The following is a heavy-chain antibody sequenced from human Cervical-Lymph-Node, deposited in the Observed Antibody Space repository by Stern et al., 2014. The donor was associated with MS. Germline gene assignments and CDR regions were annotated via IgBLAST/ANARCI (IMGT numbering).Heavy chain of an antibody. D-gene: IGHD2-15*01. CDR3: ATHAGYCSDGGCEDDAFDI. Sequence: VQLVQSGAEVKKPGESLKISCKGSGYNFSTYWIGWVRQMPGKGLEWMGVFYPGDSDTRYSPSFRGQVTFRGDKSISTAYLQWSSLKASDTAIYYCATHAGYCSDGGCEDDAFDIWGQGTLVTVSS. CDR2: FYPGDSDT. V-gene: IGHV5-51*01. CDR1: GYNFSTYW. J-gene: IGHJ3*02.